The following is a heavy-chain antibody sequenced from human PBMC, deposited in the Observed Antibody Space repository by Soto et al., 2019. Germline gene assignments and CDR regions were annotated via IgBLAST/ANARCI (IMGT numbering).Heavy chain of an antibody. CDR2: ISYDGNNK. CDR1: GFTFSSYG. J-gene: IGHJ1*01. D-gene: IGHD4-17*01. Sequence: QVQLVESGGGVVQPGRSLRLSCAASGFTFSSYGMHWVRQAPGKGLEWVAVISYDGNNKYYADSVKGRFTISRDNSKNTLYLQMNSLRPEDTAVYYCAKGEGIGYGDYFLFGGGGLWGPGTLVTVSS. V-gene: IGHV3-30*18. CDR3: AKGEGIGYGDYFLFGGGGL.